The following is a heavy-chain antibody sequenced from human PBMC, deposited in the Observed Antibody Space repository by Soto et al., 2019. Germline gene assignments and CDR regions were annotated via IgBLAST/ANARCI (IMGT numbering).Heavy chain of an antibody. CDR3: ATRSPAFDY. Sequence: QVQLVQSGPEVKKPGASVKVSCKTSGYTFTSYGITWVRQAPGQGLEWMGWITTDKGKTTYAQKFQGRVTMTTDISSSTAYMELMSLRSDDTAVYYCATRSPAFDYWGQGTLVTVSS. CDR1: GYTFTSYG. J-gene: IGHJ4*02. V-gene: IGHV1-18*01. CDR2: ITTDKGKT.